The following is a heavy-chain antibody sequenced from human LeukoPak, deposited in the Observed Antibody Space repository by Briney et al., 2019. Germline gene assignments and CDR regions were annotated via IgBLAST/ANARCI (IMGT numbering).Heavy chain of an antibody. CDR2: IYYSGST. Sequence: SETLSLTCTVSGGSISSYYWSWIRQPPGKGLEWIGYIYYSGSTNYNSSLKSRVTISVDTSKSQFSLKLSSVAAADTAVYYCARDTVTTTFDALDIWGQGTMVTVSS. CDR3: ARDTVTTTFDALDI. CDR1: GGSISSYY. J-gene: IGHJ3*02. D-gene: IGHD4-17*01. V-gene: IGHV4-59*12.